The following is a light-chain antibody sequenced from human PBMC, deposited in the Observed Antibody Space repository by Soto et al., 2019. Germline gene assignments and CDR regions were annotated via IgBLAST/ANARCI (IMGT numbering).Light chain of an antibody. V-gene: IGKV1-39*01. CDR3: QQTYSTLYT. CDR1: GHKGH. Sequence: QINPASSSPAASVGGQGHITFPAKPGHKGHLNWYQQRPGKAPKLLIYAASSLQSGVPSRFSGSESGSDFTLTISSLLPEDFATYYCQQTYSTLYTFGQGTKLEIK. J-gene: IGKJ2*01. CDR2: AAS.